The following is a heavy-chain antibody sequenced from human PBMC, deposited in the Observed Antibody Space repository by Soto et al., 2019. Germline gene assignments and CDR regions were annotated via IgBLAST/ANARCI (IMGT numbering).Heavy chain of an antibody. CDR1: GGTFSSYA. V-gene: IGHV1-69*01. Sequence: QVQLVQSGAEVKKPGSSVKVSCKASGGTFSSYAISWVRQAPGQGLAWMGGIIPIFGTANYAQKFQGRVTITADESTSTAYMELSSLRSEDTAVYYCAREGQAMGYCSGGSCYSGDYFDYGGQGTLVTVS. CDR3: AREGQAMGYCSGGSCYSGDYFDY. D-gene: IGHD2-15*01. J-gene: IGHJ4*02. CDR2: IIPIFGTA.